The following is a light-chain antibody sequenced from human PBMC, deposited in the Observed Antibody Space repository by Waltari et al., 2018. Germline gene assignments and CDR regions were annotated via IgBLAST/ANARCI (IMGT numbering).Light chain of an antibody. Sequence: QSALTQPASVSGSPGQSITISCTGTSSDVGSYNYVSWYQQHPGKAPKLMIYDVNKRPSGVSKRFSGSKSGNTASLTISGFQAEDEADYYCSSYTSSSTWVFGGGTKLTVL. CDR3: SSYTSSSTWV. J-gene: IGLJ3*02. V-gene: IGLV2-14*03. CDR1: SSDVGSYNY. CDR2: DVN.